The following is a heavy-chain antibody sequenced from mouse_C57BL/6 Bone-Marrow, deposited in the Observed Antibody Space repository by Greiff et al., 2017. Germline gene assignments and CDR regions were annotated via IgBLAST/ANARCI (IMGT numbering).Heavy chain of an antibody. J-gene: IGHJ2*01. CDR3: ARGLITTVVANDY. D-gene: IGHD1-1*01. V-gene: IGHV14-3*01. Sequence: EVKLQESVAELVRPGASVKLSCTASGFNIKNTYMHWVKQRPEQGLEWIGRIDPANGNTKYAPKFQGKATITADTSSNTAYLQLSSLTSEDTAIYYCARGLITTVVANDYWGQGTTLTVSS. CDR2: IDPANGNT. CDR1: GFNIKNTY.